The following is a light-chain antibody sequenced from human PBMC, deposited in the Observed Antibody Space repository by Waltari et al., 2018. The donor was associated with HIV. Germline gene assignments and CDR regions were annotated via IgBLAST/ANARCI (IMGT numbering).Light chain of an antibody. CDR1: QGISNY. J-gene: IGKJ1*01. V-gene: IGKV1-27*01. CDR2: AAS. Sequence: DIQMTQSPSSLSASAGDRVTITCRASQGISNYLAWYQQKPGKVPKLLIYAASTLQSGVPSRFIGSGAGTDFTLTISSLQPEDVATYYCQKYNSAPWTFGPGTKLEIK. CDR3: QKYNSAPWT.